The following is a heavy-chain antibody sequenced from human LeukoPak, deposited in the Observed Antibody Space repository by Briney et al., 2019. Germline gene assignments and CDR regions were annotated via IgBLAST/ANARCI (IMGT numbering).Heavy chain of an antibody. CDR2: IYYSGST. V-gene: IGHV4-31*03. CDR3: ARMAATVTTKGDY. Sequence: SETLSLTCTVSGGSISSGGYYWSWIRQHPGKGLAWIGYIYYSGSTYYNPSLKSRVTISVDTSKNQFSLKLSSVTAADTAVYYCARMAATVTTKGDYWGQGTLVTVSS. D-gene: IGHD4-17*01. J-gene: IGHJ4*02. CDR1: GGSISSGGYY.